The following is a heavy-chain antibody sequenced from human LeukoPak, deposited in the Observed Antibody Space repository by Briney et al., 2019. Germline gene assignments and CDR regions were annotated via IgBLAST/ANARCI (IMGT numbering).Heavy chain of an antibody. D-gene: IGHD6-13*01. CDR1: GFTFSSYA. CDR2: ISGSGGST. V-gene: IGHV3-23*01. Sequence: GGSLRLSCAASGFTFSSYAMSWVRQAPGKGLEWVSAISGSGGSTYYADSVKGRFTISRDNSKNTLYLQMNSLSAEDTAVYYCAKDLGRPVIAAAGTSSIGYWGQGTLVTVSS. CDR3: AKDLGRPVIAAAGTSSIGY. J-gene: IGHJ4*02.